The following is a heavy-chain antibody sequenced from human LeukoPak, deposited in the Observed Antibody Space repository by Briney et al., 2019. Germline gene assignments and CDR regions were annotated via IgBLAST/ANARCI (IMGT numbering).Heavy chain of an antibody. CDR2: LFYSGST. CDR1: GGSISSYY. V-gene: IGHV4-59*08. D-gene: IGHD3-9*01. Sequence: SETLSLTCTVSGGSISSYYWSWIRQPPGKGLEWIAYLFYSGSTDYNPSLESRVTISVDTSKSQFSLKLTSVTAADTAVYYCARRTYKILRGTEYGYWYFDLWGRGTLVTVSS. CDR3: ARRTYKILRGTEYGYWYFDL. J-gene: IGHJ2*01.